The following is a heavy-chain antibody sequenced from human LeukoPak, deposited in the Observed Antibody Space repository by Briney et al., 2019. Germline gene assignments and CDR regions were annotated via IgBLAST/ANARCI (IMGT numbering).Heavy chain of an antibody. Sequence: ASVKVSCKASGGTFNHFGINWVRQAPGQGLEWMGRIIPILDLTKYAPKIQDRVTITADESTSTAYMELSSLRSEDTAVYYCARGIAARPGDYWGQGTLVTASS. D-gene: IGHD6-6*01. CDR1: GGTFNHFG. CDR3: ARGIAARPGDY. V-gene: IGHV1-69*04. CDR2: IIPILDLT. J-gene: IGHJ4*02.